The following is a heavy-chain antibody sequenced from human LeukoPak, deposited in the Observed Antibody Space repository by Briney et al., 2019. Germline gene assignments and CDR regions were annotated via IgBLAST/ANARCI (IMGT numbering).Heavy chain of an antibody. J-gene: IGHJ4*02. Sequence: GASVKVSCKASGYTFTGYYLQWVRQAPGQGLEWMGWISAYNGNTNYAQKLQGRVTMTTDTSTSTAYMELRSLRSDDTAVYYCARDTPSSYYIVATMIDYWGQGTLVTVSS. CDR3: ARDTPSSYYIVATMIDY. V-gene: IGHV1-18*04. CDR2: ISAYNGNT. D-gene: IGHD5-12*01. CDR1: GYTFTGYY.